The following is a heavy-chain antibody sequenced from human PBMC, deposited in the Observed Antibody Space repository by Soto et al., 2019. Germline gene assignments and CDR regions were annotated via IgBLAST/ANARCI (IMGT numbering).Heavy chain of an antibody. CDR2: NNHSGST. Sequence: SETLSLTCAVYGGSFSGYYWSWIRQPPGKGLEWIGENNHSGSTNYNPSLKSRVTISVDTSKNQFSLKLSSVTAADTAVYYCARMKDVDIVATITGAYYYYYGMDVWGQGTTVTVSS. CDR3: ARMKDVDIVATITGAYYYYYGMDV. V-gene: IGHV4-34*01. D-gene: IGHD5-12*01. J-gene: IGHJ6*02. CDR1: GGSFSGYY.